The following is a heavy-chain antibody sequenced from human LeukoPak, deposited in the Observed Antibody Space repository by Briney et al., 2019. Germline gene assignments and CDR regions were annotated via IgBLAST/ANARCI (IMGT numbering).Heavy chain of an antibody. J-gene: IGHJ3*02. Sequence: GGSLRLSCAASGFTFSTYVMNWVRQAPGKGLMWVSRMNSDGSTINYADSVKGRFTISRDNAKNTLYLQRNSLRGEYTAVYYCARYYGAGTYGFDIWGQGRMVIVSS. D-gene: IGHD3-10*01. CDR2: MNSDGSTI. V-gene: IGHV3-74*01. CDR1: GFTFSTYV. CDR3: ARYYGAGTYGFDI.